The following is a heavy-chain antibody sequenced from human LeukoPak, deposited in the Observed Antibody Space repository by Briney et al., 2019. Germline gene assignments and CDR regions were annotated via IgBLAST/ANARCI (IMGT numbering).Heavy chain of an antibody. V-gene: IGHV1-69*06. CDR1: GGTFSSYA. Sequence: SVKVSCKASGGTFSSYAISWVRQAPGQGLEWMGGIIPIFGTTNYAQKFQDRVTITADKSTSTAYMELSSLRSEDTAVYYCARGISSCSSTSCYFSPISRRVWFDPWGQGTLVTVSS. D-gene: IGHD2-2*01. CDR3: ARGISSCSSTSCYFSPISRRVWFDP. CDR2: IIPIFGTT. J-gene: IGHJ5*02.